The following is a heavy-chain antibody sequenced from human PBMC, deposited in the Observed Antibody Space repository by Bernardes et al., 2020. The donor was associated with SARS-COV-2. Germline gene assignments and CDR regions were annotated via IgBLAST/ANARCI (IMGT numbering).Heavy chain of an antibody. V-gene: IGHV4-39*01. CDR1: GGSISSSSYY. D-gene: IGHD3-3*01. J-gene: IGHJ4*02. Sequence: LSLPFPFSGGSISSSSYYWGWIRQPPGKGLEWIGSIYYSGSTYYNPSLKSRVTISVDTSKNQFSLKLSSVTAADTAVYYCARQHLGGVTIFGVVTTDRYFDDWGQGTLVTVSS. CDR2: IYYSGST. CDR3: ARQHLGGVTIFGVVTTDRYFDD.